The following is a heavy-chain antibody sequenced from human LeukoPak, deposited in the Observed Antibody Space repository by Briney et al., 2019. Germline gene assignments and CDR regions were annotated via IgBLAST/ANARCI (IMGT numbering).Heavy chain of an antibody. J-gene: IGHJ4*02. CDR1: GYTFTGYY. Sequence: ASVKVSCKASGYTFTGYYMHWVRQAPGQGLEWMGRINPNSGGTNYAQKLQGRVTMTRDTSISTAYMELSRLRSDDTAVYYWAREGHLSGYYFPDYWGQGTLVTVSS. V-gene: IGHV1-2*06. CDR2: INPNSGGT. CDR3: AREGHLSGYYFPDY. D-gene: IGHD3-22*01.